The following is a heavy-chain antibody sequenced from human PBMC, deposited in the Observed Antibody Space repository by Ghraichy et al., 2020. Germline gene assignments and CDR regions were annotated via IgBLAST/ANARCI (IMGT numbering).Heavy chain of an antibody. D-gene: IGHD2-2*01. CDR3: ARSSPSCTGISCYEYFQH. CDR1: AYSVSDDYY. J-gene: IGHJ1*01. CDR2: FYHSGNT. V-gene: IGHV4-38-2*02. Sequence: SQTLSLTCTVSAYSVSDDYYWAWIRQPPGQGLEWIGSFYHSGNTYYNPSLESRVTISVDTSKNQFSLKLNSMTAADTAVYYCARSSPSCTGISCYEYFQHWGQGTLVTVSS.